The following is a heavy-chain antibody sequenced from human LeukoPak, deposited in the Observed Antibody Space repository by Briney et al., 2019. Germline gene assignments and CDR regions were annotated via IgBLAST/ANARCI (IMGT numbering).Heavy chain of an antibody. V-gene: IGHV4-39*01. CDR2: IYYSGST. CDR1: GGSINSSSYY. CDR3: ARGRRDGYNLEYFDK. J-gene: IGHJ4*02. D-gene: IGHD5-24*01. Sequence: SETLSLTCTVSGGSINSSSYYWDWIRQPPGKGLEWIGSIYYSGSTYYNPSLKSPVTISVDTSKNQFSLKLSSVTAADTAVYYCARGRRDGYNLEYFDKWGQGTLVTVSS.